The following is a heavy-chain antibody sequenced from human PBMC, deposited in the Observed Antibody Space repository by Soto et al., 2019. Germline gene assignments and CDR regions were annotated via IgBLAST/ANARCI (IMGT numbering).Heavy chain of an antibody. V-gene: IGHV1-69*13. J-gene: IGHJ4*02. Sequence: GASVKVCCKASGGTFGSYAISWVRQAPGQGLEWMGGIIPIFGTANYAQKFQGRVTITADESTSTAYMELSSLRSEDTAVYYCARDCSGGSCYFDYWGQGTLVTVSS. CDR2: IIPIFGTA. CDR1: GGTFGSYA. D-gene: IGHD2-15*01. CDR3: ARDCSGGSCYFDY.